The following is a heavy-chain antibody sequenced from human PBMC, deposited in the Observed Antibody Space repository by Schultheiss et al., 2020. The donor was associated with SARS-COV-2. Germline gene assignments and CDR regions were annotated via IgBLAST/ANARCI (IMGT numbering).Heavy chain of an antibody. CDR1: GGSISSYY. V-gene: IGHV4-59*01. D-gene: IGHD5-24*01. CDR2: IYYSGST. Sequence: SETLSLTCTVSGGSISSYYWSWIRQPPGKGLEWIGYIYYSGSTNYNPSLKSRVTISVDTSKNQFSLKLSSVTAADTAVYYCARGSRDGYHDYWGQGTLVTAPQ. J-gene: IGHJ4*02. CDR3: ARGSRDGYHDY.